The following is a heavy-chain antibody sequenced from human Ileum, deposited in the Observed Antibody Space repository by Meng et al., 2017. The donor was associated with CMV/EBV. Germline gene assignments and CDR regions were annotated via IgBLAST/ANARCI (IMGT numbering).Heavy chain of an antibody. CDR3: AKTGGGYPYYYYGMDV. J-gene: IGHJ6*02. CDR2: IWYDGSNK. V-gene: IGHV3-33*06. D-gene: IGHD3-22*01. CDR1: GFTFSSYG. Sequence: GGSLRLSCAASGFTFSSYGMHWVRQAPGKGLEWVAVIWYDGSNKYYADSVKGRFTISRDNSKNTLYLQMNSLRAEDTAVYYCAKTGGGYPYYYYGMDVWGQGTMVTVSS.